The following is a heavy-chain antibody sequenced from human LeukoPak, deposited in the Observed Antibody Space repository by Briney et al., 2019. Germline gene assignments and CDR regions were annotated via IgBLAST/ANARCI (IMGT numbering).Heavy chain of an antibody. D-gene: IGHD3-10*01. CDR1: GFTFSSYS. J-gene: IGHJ4*02. Sequence: GGSLRLSCAASGFTFSSYSMNWVRQAPGKGLEWVSSISSSSSYIYYADSVKGRFTISIDNAKNSLYLQMNSLRAEDTAVYYCVRQYYYGSGSYLWAPDYWGQGTLVTVSS. V-gene: IGHV3-21*01. CDR3: VRQYYYGSGSYLWAPDY. CDR2: ISSSSSYI.